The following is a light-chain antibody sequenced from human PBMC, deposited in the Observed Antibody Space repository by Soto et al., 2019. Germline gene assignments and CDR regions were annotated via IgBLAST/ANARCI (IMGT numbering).Light chain of an antibody. V-gene: IGKV3-20*01. J-gene: IGKJ4*01. CDR1: QSVRSNY. CDR2: DAS. Sequence: EIRLSQSPFTLSLSTGERATLSCRASQSVRSNYLAWYQQQPGQAPRLLIYDASSRATGIPDRFSGSGSGTDFTLTISRLEPEDFAVYYCQQYGSSPQITFGGGTKVAIK. CDR3: QQYGSSPQIT.